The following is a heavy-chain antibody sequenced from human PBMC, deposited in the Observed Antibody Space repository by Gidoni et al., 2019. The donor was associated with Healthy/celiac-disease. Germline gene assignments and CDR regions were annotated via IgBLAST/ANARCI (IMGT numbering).Heavy chain of an antibody. V-gene: IGHV3-23*01. CDR1: GFTFSSYA. Sequence: EVQLLASGGGLVQPGGSLRLSCAASGFTFSSYALSWVRQAPGKGLEWVSAISGSGGSTYYADSVKGRFTISRDNSKNTLYLQMNSLRAEDTAVYYCAVSLGYCSSTSCDRAYYYYGMDVWGQGTTVTVSS. CDR2: ISGSGGST. J-gene: IGHJ6*02. D-gene: IGHD2-2*02. CDR3: AVSLGYCSSTSCDRAYYYYGMDV.